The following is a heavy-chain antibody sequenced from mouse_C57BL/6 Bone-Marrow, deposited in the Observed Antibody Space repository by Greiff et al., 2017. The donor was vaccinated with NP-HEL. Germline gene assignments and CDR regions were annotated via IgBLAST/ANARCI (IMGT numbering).Heavy chain of an antibody. J-gene: IGHJ2*01. CDR2: IDPSDSYT. Sequence: GGERGRGGGSGKRSCKAAGYTFSSYWRHWVKQRPGQGLEWIGEIDPSDSYTNYNQKFKGKSTLTVDKSSSTAYMQLSSLTSEDSAVYYCARYPDGYWDYWGQGTTLTVSS. CDR3: ARYPDGYWDY. CDR1: GYTFSSYW. D-gene: IGHD2-3*01. V-gene: IGHV1-69*01.